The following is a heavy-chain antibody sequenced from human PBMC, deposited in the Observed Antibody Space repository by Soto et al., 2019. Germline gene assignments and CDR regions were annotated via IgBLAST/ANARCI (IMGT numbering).Heavy chain of an antibody. V-gene: IGHV3-30*18. CDR3: AKGVSVWAGRCHEDFQH. CDR1: GFTFSSYG. Sequence: QVQLVESGGGVVQPGRSLRLSCAASGFTFSSYGMHWVRQAPGKGLEWVAGISYDGSNKYYADSVKGRFTISRDNSKNTQYLQMNSMRGEGTAVYYCAKGVSVWAGRCHEDFQHWGQGTLVTVSS. CDR2: ISYDGSNK. J-gene: IGHJ1*01. D-gene: IGHD2-15*01.